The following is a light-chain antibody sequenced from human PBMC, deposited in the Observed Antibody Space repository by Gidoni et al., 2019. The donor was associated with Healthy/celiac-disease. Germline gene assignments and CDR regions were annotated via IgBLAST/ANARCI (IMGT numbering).Light chain of an antibody. V-gene: IGKV1-5*03. CDR2: KAS. CDR3: QQYNSYPLT. CDR1: QSISSW. Sequence: DLQMTQSPSTLSASVGDRVTIPCRASQSISSWLAWYQQKPGNAPKLLIYKASSLESGVPSRFSGSGSGTEFTLTISSLQPDDFATYYCQQYNSYPLTFGPGTKVNIK. J-gene: IGKJ3*01.